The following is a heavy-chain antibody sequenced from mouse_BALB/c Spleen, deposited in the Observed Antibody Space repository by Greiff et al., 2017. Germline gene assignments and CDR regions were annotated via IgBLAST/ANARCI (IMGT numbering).Heavy chain of an antibody. D-gene: IGHD2-12*01. J-gene: IGHJ4*01. Sequence: EVMLVESGGGLVKPGGSLKLSCAASGFTFSSYAMSWVRQTPEKRLEWVASISDGGSYTYYPDSVKGRFTISRDNAKNNLYLQMSSLKSEDTAMYYCAREIRRSYAMDYWGQGTSVTVSS. V-gene: IGHV5-6*03. CDR2: ISDGGSYT. CDR1: GFTFSSYA. CDR3: AREIRRSYAMDY.